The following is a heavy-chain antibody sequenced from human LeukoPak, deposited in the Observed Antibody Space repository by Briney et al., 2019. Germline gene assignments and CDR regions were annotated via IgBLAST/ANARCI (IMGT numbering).Heavy chain of an antibody. CDR1: GYTFTVYY. D-gene: IGHD2-21*02. CDR2: INPNSGGT. V-gene: IGHV1-2*02. J-gene: IGHJ5*02. Sequence: GASVNVSCKASGYTFTVYYMHWVRQAPGQGLEWMGWINPNSGGTNYAQKFQGRVTMTRDTSISTAYMELSRLRSDDTAVYYCARDLGGGDYYDWFDPWGQGTLVTVSS. CDR3: ARDLGGGDYYDWFDP.